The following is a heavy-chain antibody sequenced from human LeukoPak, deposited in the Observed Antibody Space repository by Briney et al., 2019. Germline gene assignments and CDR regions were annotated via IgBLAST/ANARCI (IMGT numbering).Heavy chain of an antibody. D-gene: IGHD3-9*01. CDR3: ARDGPRTYYDILTGYYTFDP. J-gene: IGHJ5*02. Sequence: PSGTLSLTCAVSGGSISSSNWWSWVRQPPGKGLKWIGEIYHSGSTNYNPSLKSRVTISVDKSKNQFSLKLSSVTAADTAVYYCARDGPRTYYDILTGYYTFDPWGQGTLVTVSS. CDR2: IYHSGST. V-gene: IGHV4-4*02. CDR1: GGSISSSNW.